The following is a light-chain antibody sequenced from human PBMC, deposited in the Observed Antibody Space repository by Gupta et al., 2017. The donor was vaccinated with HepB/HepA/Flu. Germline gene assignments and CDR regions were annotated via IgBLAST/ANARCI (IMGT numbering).Light chain of an antibody. V-gene: IGKV1-9*01. J-gene: IGKJ1*01. Sequence: DVQLTQSPSFLSASVGDRVTITCRASQGISNFLSWYKQKPGKAPEPLISAASTLHLGVPSRFSGSGSGTEFTLTISSLEPEDFATYYCQQLHRFPPWSFGQGTRVEIK. CDR3: QQLHRFPPWS. CDR1: QGISNF. CDR2: AAS.